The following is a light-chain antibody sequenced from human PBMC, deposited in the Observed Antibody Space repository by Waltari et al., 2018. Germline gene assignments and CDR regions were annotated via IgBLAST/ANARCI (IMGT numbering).Light chain of an antibody. CDR3: SSYTSTSTLVV. J-gene: IGLJ2*01. CDR2: DVS. V-gene: IGLV2-14*03. CDR1: TNDIGTYDY. Sequence: QSALTQPASVSGSPGQSITISCSGTTNDIGTYDYVSWYQHHPGKAPKLSIYDVSHRPSGVSSRFSGSKSGNTASLTVSGLQAEDEADYYCSSYTSTSTLVVFGGGTKLTVL.